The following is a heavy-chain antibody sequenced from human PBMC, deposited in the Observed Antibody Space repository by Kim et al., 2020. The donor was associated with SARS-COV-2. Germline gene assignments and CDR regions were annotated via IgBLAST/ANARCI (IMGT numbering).Heavy chain of an antibody. CDR1: GFTFGDYT. V-gene: IGHV3-49*03. CDR3: TRVSARSDILTGPLD. D-gene: IGHD3-9*01. Sequence: GGSLRLSCTASGFTFGDYTMNWFRQAPGKGVDWVGFIRSKAYGGTIEYAASVKGRFTISRDDSKSIACLQMNSLKTEDTAMYFCTRVSARSDILTGPLD. CDR2: IRSKAYGGTI. J-gene: IGHJ4*01.